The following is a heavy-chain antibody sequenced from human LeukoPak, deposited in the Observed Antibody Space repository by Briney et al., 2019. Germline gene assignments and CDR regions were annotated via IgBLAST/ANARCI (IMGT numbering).Heavy chain of an antibody. CDR1: GGTFSSYA. D-gene: IGHD1-1*01. CDR2: IIPIFGTA. J-gene: IGHJ3*02. CDR3: ARDPIEGTTGTVDAFDI. Sequence: SVKVSCKASGGTFSSYAISWVRQAPGQGLEWMGGIIPIFGTANYAQKFQGRVTITTDESTSTAYMELSSLRSEDTAVYYCARDPIEGTTGTVDAFDIWGQGTMVTVSS. V-gene: IGHV1-69*05.